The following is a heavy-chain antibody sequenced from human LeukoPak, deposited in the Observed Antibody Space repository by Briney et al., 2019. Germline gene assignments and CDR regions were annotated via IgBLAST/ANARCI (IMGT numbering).Heavy chain of an antibody. Sequence: PGGSLRLSCAVSGITVSNYGMSWVRQAPGKGLEWVSAISGSGGSTYYADSVKGRFTISRDNSKNTLYLQMNSLRAEDTAVYYCAKAVWGSYRLFDYWGQGTLVTVSS. J-gene: IGHJ4*02. CDR1: GITVSNYG. CDR3: AKAVWGSYRLFDY. CDR2: ISGSGGST. V-gene: IGHV3-23*01. D-gene: IGHD3-16*02.